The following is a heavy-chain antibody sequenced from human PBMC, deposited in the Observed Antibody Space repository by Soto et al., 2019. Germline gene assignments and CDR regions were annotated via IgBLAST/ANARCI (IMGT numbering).Heavy chain of an antibody. CDR2: ISHSGRI. CDR3: SYGPSFDY. CDR1: GASLRCGSYY. J-gene: IGHJ4*02. Sequence: ETVSLTSTVSGASLRCGSYYCGWIRQPPGKGLEWIGYISHSGRINNDSSLRRRLTMSAETYPNQFYLQLHSVTAADTAVSSCSYGPSFDYWGQGPLGT. V-gene: IGHV4-61*01. D-gene: IGHD3-10*01.